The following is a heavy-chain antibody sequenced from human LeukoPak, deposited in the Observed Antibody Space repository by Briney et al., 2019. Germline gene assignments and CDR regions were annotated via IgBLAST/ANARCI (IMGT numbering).Heavy chain of an antibody. D-gene: IGHD1-26*01. CDR3: AKDGWDEEPGDY. CDR1: GFTFSTYN. Sequence: GGSLRLSCAASGFTFSTYNMNWVRQAPGKGLEWVSSISSSSSYIYYADSVKGRFTISRDNSKNTLYLQMNSLRAEDTAVYYCAKDGWDEEPGDYWGQGTLVTVSS. CDR2: ISSSSSYI. J-gene: IGHJ4*02. V-gene: IGHV3-21*04.